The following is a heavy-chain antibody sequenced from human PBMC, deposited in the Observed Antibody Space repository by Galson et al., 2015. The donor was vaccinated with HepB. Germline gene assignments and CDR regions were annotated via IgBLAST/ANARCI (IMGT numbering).Heavy chain of an antibody. J-gene: IGHJ4*02. Sequence: SVKVSCKASGYTFTSYGISWVRQAPGQGLEWVGWINPYNGGINYAQKFQARVTMTTDTSTSTAYMELRSLTSDDTAVYYCARDVDHRFDHWGQGTLVTVSS. CDR1: GYTFTSYG. V-gene: IGHV1-18*04. CDR3: ARDVDHRFDH. CDR2: INPYNGGI.